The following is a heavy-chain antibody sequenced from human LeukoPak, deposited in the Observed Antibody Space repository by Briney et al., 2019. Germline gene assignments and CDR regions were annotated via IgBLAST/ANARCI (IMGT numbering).Heavy chain of an antibody. CDR3: ARVKGCSSTSCSADY. J-gene: IGHJ4*02. CDR1: KFTFGDYW. Sequence: GGSLRLSCIASKFTFGDYWMSWVRQAPGKGLEWVAIIKQDGSEKYYVDSVKGRFTISRDNAKNSLHLQMNSLRAEDTAVYYCARVKGCSSTSCSADYWGQGTLVTVSS. V-gene: IGHV3-7*01. CDR2: IKQDGSEK. D-gene: IGHD2-2*01.